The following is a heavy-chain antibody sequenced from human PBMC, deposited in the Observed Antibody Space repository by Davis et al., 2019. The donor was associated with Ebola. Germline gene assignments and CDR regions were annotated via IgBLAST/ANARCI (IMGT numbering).Heavy chain of an antibody. CDR2: MSGSGDYT. V-gene: IGHV3-23*01. Sequence: GESLKISCAASGFTFSSYSMNWVRQAPGEGLYWVSTMSGSGDYTYHTDSVKGRFTISRDNSKNTVYLQMNSLRVEDTAVYYCSMTTVTTDVWGQGTTVTVSS. CDR1: GFTFSSYS. J-gene: IGHJ6*02. D-gene: IGHD4-11*01. CDR3: SMTTVTTDV.